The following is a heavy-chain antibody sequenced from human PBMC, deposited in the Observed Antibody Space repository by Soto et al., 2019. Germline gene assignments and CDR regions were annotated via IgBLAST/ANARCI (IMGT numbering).Heavy chain of an antibody. J-gene: IGHJ5*02. CDR2: IYYSGST. V-gene: IGHV4-39*01. Sequence: SETLSLTCTVSGGSISSSSYYWGWIRQPPGKGLEWIGSIYYSGSTYYNPSLKSRVTISVDTSKNQFSLKLSSVTAADTAVYYCARPKGDYDILTGYYRKWFDPWGQGTLVTVSS. D-gene: IGHD3-9*01. CDR3: ARPKGDYDILTGYYRKWFDP. CDR1: GGSISSSSYY.